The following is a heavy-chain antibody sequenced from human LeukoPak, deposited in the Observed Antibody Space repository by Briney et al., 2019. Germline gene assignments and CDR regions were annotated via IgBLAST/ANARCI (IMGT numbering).Heavy chain of an antibody. D-gene: IGHD3-22*01. Sequence: GGSLRLSCATSGFSFSSYAMSWVRRAAGKGLEWVSAISGSGGSTYYADSVKGRFTISRDNSKNTLYLQMNSLRAEDTAVYYCAKDHYYDSSGPQYYFDYWGQGTLVTVSS. CDR3: AKDHYYDSSGPQYYFDY. CDR2: ISGSGGST. V-gene: IGHV3-23*01. CDR1: GFSFSSYA. J-gene: IGHJ4*02.